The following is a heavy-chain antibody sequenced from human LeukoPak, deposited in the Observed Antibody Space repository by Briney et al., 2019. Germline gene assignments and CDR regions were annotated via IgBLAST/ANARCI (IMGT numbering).Heavy chain of an antibody. J-gene: IGHJ4*02. CDR3: AREGVTSMVHSSSWYYFDY. V-gene: IGHV1-69*13. CDR1: GGTFSSYA. CDR2: IIPIFGTA. Sequence: AASVKVSCKASGGTFSSYAISWVRQAPGQGLEWMGGIIPIFGTANYAQKFQGRVTITADESTSTAYMELSSLRSEDTAVYYCAREGVTSMVHSSSWYYFDYWGQGTLVTVSS. D-gene: IGHD6-13*01.